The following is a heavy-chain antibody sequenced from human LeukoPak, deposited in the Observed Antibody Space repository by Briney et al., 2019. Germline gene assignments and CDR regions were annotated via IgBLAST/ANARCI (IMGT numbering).Heavy chain of an antibody. D-gene: IGHD6-13*01. CDR3: ARDDLGITAAGSV. V-gene: IGHV4-61*02. CDR1: GGSMRSASYY. J-gene: IGHJ4*02. Sequence: NPSQTLSLTCTVSGGSMRSASYYWSWIRQPAGKGLEWIGRIYTSESIYYNPSLMSRVTMSLDTSRNQFSLKLSSVIAADTAVYYCARDDLGITAAGSVWGQGTLVTVSS. CDR2: IYTSESI.